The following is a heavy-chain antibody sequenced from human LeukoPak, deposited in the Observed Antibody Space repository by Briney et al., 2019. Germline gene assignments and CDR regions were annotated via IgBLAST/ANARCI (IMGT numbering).Heavy chain of an antibody. D-gene: IGHD4-17*01. J-gene: IGHJ6*02. V-gene: IGHV4-39*07. Sequence: SETLSLTCTVSGGSISSSSYYWGWIRQPPGKGLEWIGSIYYSGSTYYNPSLKSRVTISVDTSKNQFSLKLSSVTAADTAVYYCARVAPTVTRNYYYGMDVWGQGTTVTVSS. CDR2: IYYSGST. CDR1: GGSISSSSYY. CDR3: ARVAPTVTRNYYYGMDV.